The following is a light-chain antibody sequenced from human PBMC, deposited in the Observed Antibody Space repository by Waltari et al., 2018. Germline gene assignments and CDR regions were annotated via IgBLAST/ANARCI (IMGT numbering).Light chain of an antibody. J-gene: IGKJ4*01. CDR1: QFIVTY. V-gene: IGKV1-39*01. CDR2: ATS. CDR3: QQSFSTPPLT. Sequence: DIQTTQSPSSLSASVGDRVTITCRASQFIVTYLYWYQQKPGEAPKLLIYATSTLQTGVPSRFSGSGTGTDFTLTISSLQPEDFATYYCQQSFSTPPLTFGGGTKVEVK.